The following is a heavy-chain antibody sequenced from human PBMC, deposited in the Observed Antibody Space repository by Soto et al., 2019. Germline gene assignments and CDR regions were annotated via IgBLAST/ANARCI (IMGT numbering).Heavy chain of an antibody. J-gene: IGHJ6*02. D-gene: IGHD3-10*01. Sequence: GGSLRLSCAASGFTFSSYAMHWVRQAPGKGLEWVAVISYDGSNKYYADSVKGRFTISRDNSKNTLYLQMNSLRAEDTAVYYCARVIGELLIYYYYGMDVWGQGTTVTVS. CDR1: GFTFSSYA. CDR3: ARVIGELLIYYYYGMDV. V-gene: IGHV3-30-3*01. CDR2: ISYDGSNK.